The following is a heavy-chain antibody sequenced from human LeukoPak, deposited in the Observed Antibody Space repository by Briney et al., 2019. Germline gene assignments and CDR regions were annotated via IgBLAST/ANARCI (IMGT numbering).Heavy chain of an antibody. J-gene: IGHJ4*02. CDR3: ARHGRSTARYFDY. CDR2: IYTSGST. CDR1: GGSISSYY. Sequence: SETLSLTCTVSGGSISSYYWSWIGQPPGKGLEWIGYIYTSGSTNYNPSLKSRVTISVDTSKNQFSLKLSSVTAADTAVYYCARHGRSTARYFDYWGQGTLVTVSS. D-gene: IGHD5/OR15-5a*01. V-gene: IGHV4-4*09.